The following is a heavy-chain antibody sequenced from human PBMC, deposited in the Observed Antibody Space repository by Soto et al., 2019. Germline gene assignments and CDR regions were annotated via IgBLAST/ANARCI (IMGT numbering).Heavy chain of an antibody. CDR1: GFTFSDYY. J-gene: IGHJ4*02. V-gene: IGHV3-11*05. CDR2: ISSRSSYT. D-gene: IGHD3-3*01. Sequence: GGSLRLSCAASGFTFSDYYMCWILLAPGKGLEWISYISSRSSYTNYADSVKGRFTISRDNAKNSLYLQMNSLRAEDTAVYYCAIAQSETYPYYFYYRGQRAVLPVSS. CDR3: AIAQSETYPYYFYY.